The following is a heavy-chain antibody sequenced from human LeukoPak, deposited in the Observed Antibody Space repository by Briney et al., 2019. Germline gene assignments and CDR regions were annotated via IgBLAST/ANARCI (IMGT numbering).Heavy chain of an antibody. Sequence: GGSLRLSCAASGFTFSSYWMSWVRQAPGKGLEWVANIKQDGSEKYYVDSVKGRFTISRDNAKNSLYLQMNSLRAEDTAVYYCARDLVHNYDYVWGSYRTDLFDYWGQGTLVTVYS. CDR3: ARDLVHNYDYVWGSYRTDLFDY. CDR1: GFTFSSYW. J-gene: IGHJ4*02. D-gene: IGHD3-16*02. CDR2: IKQDGSEK. V-gene: IGHV3-7*03.